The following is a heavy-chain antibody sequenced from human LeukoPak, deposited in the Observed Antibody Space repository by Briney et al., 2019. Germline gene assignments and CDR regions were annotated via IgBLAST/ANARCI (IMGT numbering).Heavy chain of an antibody. J-gene: IGHJ4*02. CDR1: GFTFSSYW. V-gene: IGHV3-74*01. Sequence: GGSLRLSCAASGFTFSSYWMHWVRQAPGKGLVWVSRINSDGSSTSYADSVKGRFTISKDNAKNTLYLQMNSLRAEDTAVYYCARENTAMAERQFDYWGQGTLVTVSS. D-gene: IGHD5-18*01. CDR2: INSDGSST. CDR3: ARENTAMAERQFDY.